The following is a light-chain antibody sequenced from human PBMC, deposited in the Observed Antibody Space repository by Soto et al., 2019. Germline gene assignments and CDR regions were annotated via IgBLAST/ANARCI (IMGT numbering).Light chain of an antibody. CDR1: QGISTW. V-gene: IGKV1-12*01. J-gene: IGKJ4*01. CDR2: DAS. CDR3: QHANGFLGA. Sequence: DIQMTQFPSSVSASIGDRVTITCRASQGISTWLGWYQQKPVKGPKLLIYDASTLQSGVPSRFRGSGSGKQFALTISSLQPEDFATYYCQHANGFLGAFGEGTRVEI.